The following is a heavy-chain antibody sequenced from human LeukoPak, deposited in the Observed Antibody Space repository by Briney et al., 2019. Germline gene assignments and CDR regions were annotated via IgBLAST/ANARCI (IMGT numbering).Heavy chain of an antibody. CDR1: GFTFSTYS. CDR2: ISSSSSYI. Sequence: GGSLRLSCAASGFTFSTYSMNWVRQAPGKGLKWVSSISSSSSYIYYADSVKGRFTISRDNAKNSLYLQMNSLRAEDTAVYYCARVKREQRDNDAFDIWGQGTMVTVSS. CDR3: ARVKREQRDNDAFDI. D-gene: IGHD1/OR15-1a*01. J-gene: IGHJ3*02. V-gene: IGHV3-21*01.